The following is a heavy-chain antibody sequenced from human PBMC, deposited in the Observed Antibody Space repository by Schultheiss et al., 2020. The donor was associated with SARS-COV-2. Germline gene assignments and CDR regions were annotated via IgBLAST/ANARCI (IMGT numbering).Heavy chain of an antibody. CDR1: GGSVSSGSYY. J-gene: IGHJ4*02. CDR2: IYYSGST. D-gene: IGHD1-14*01. Sequence: SETLSLTCTVSGGSVSSGSYYWSWIRQPPGKGLEWIGYIYYSGSTNYNPSLKSRVTISVDTSKNQFSLKLSSVTAADTAVYYCARDNPEAIDFWGQGTLVTVSS. CDR3: ARDNPEAIDF. V-gene: IGHV4-61*01.